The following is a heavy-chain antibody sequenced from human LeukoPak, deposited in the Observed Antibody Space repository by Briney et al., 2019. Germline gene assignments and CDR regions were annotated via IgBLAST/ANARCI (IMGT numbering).Heavy chain of an antibody. J-gene: IGHJ4*02. V-gene: IGHV3-23*01. CDR3: AKDTGTSRNYIALVAATHF. D-gene: IGHD2-15*01. CDR2: ISSSGYNT. Sequence: TGGSLRLSCAASGFIFSSYDMSWVRQAPGKGLEWVSGISSSGYNTYHADSVKGRFTISRDNSKNTLYLLMNSLRAEDTAVYYCAKDTGTSRNYIALVAATHFWGQGTLLTVSS. CDR1: GFIFSSYD.